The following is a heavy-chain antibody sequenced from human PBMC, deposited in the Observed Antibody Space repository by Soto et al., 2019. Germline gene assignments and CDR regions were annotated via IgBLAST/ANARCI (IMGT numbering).Heavy chain of an antibody. D-gene: IGHD2-2*01. V-gene: IGHV3-23*01. Sequence: GGSLRLSCAASGFTFRNYAMSWVRQAPGKGLEWVSAISGSGGSTYYADSVKGRFTISRDNSKNTLYLQMNSLRAEDTAVYYCANSFYQLLCDYWGQGTLVTVSS. CDR3: ANSFYQLLCDY. CDR2: ISGSGGST. CDR1: GFTFRNYA. J-gene: IGHJ4*02.